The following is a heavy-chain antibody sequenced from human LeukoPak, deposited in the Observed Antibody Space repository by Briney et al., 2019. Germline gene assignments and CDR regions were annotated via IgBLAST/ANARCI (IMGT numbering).Heavy chain of an antibody. CDR1: GYTFSRYD. CDR3: ARGLGSTGSEGDNWFGP. D-gene: IGHD6-25*01. Sequence: ASVKVSCKTSGYTFSRYDIHWVRQATGQGLERMGWMNPNSGNTGYAQKFQGRVTLTRNASINTAYMDLSSLTSEDTAVYYCARGLGSTGSEGDNWFGPWGQGTLVTVSS. CDR2: MNPNSGNT. J-gene: IGHJ5*02. V-gene: IGHV1-8*03.